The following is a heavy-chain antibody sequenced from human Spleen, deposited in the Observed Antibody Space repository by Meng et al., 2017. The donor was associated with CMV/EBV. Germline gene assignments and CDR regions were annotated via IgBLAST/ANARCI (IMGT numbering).Heavy chain of an antibody. CDR1: GGSFSGYY. CDR3: ARGLGLGIDY. CDR2: INHSGST. D-gene: IGHD1-1*01. Sequence: LTCAVDGGSFSGYYWSWIRQPPGKGLEWIGEINHSGSTNYNPSLKSRVTISVDTSKNQFSLKLSSVTAADTAVYYCARGLGLGIDYWGQGTLVTVSS. J-gene: IGHJ4*02. V-gene: IGHV4-34*01.